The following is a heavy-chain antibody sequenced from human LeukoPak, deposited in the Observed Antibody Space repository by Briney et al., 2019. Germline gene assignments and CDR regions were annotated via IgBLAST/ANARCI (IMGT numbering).Heavy chain of an antibody. J-gene: IGHJ4*02. D-gene: IGHD4-17*01. CDR1: GYTFTSYA. CDR2: INTNTGNP. Sequence: ASVKVSCKASGYTFTSYAMNWVRQAPGQGLEWMGWINTNTGNPTYAQGFTGRFVFSLDTSVSTAYLQISSLKAEDTAVYYCARSLYGDYEWVHFDYWGQGTLVTASS. V-gene: IGHV7-4-1*02. CDR3: ARSLYGDYEWVHFDY.